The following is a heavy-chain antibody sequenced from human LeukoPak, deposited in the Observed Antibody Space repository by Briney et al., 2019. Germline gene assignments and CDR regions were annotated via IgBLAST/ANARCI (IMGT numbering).Heavy chain of an antibody. CDR3: ARSRGYYYDSSGYSDY. Sequence: ASVKVSCKASGYTFTGYYMHWVRQAPRQGLEWMGWINPNSGGTNYAQKFQGRVTMTRDTSISTAYMELSRLRSDDTAVYYCARSRGYYYDSSGYSDYWGQGTLVTVSS. D-gene: IGHD3-22*01. CDR1: GYTFTGYY. CDR2: INPNSGGT. J-gene: IGHJ4*02. V-gene: IGHV1-2*02.